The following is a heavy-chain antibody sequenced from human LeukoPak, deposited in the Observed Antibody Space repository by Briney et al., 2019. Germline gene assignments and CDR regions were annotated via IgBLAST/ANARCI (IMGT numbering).Heavy chain of an antibody. CDR1: GFTFSSYG. Sequence: GRSLRLSCAASGFTFSSYGMHWVRQAPGKGLEWVALISYDGSNKYYADSVKGRFTISRDNSKNTLYLQMNSLRAEDTAVYYCAENSALEYWGQGTLVTVSS. V-gene: IGHV3-30*03. D-gene: IGHD1/OR15-1a*01. CDR3: AENSALEY. CDR2: ISYDGSNK. J-gene: IGHJ4*02.